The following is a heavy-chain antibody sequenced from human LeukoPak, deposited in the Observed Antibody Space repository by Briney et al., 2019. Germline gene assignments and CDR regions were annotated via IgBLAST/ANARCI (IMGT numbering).Heavy chain of an antibody. Sequence: SETLSLTCAVYGGSFSGYYWSWIRQPPGKGLEWIGEINHSGSTNYNPSLKSRVTISVDTSKNQFSLKLSSVTAADTAVYYCARVTMVRGVTFDALDIWGQGTMVTVSS. V-gene: IGHV4-34*01. CDR2: INHSGST. CDR1: GGSFSGYY. D-gene: IGHD3-10*01. CDR3: ARVTMVRGVTFDALDI. J-gene: IGHJ3*02.